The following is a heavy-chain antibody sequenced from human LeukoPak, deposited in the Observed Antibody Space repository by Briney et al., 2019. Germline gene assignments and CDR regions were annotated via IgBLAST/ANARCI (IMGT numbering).Heavy chain of an antibody. CDR3: ASLSLGHY. CDR2: IYSGGST. Sequence: GGSLRLSCAASGFTVGNNYMSWVRQAPGKGLEWVSVIYSGGSTYYADSVTGRFTISRDTSKNTLSLQMNSLRAEDTAVYYFASLSLGHYWGQGTLVTVSS. D-gene: IGHD6-6*01. V-gene: IGHV3-53*01. J-gene: IGHJ4*02. CDR1: GFTVGNNY.